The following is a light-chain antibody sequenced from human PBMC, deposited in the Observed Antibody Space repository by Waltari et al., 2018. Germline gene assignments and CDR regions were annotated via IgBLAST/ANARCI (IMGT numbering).Light chain of an antibody. CDR3: QHYLRLPVT. CDR2: GAS. V-gene: IGKV3-20*01. CDR1: QDIRRT. Sequence: EIVLTQSPGTLSLSPGERATLSCRASQDIRRTLACYQQKPGQPPRLLIYGASNRATGIPDRFSGTGSETDFSLTISRLEPEDSAVYFCQHYLRLPVTYGQGTKVEIK. J-gene: IGKJ1*01.